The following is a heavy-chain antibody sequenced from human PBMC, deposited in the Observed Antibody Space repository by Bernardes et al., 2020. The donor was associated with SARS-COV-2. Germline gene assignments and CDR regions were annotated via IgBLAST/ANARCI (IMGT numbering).Heavy chain of an antibody. CDR2: IYTSGST. Sequence: SDTLSLTCTVSGGSINNYYWSWIRQPAGKGLEWIGRIYTSGSTNYNPSLKSRLTMSVDTSKNQFSLKLSSVTAADTAVYYCARQLAGGRYFDYWGQGALVTVSS. CDR1: GGSINNYY. J-gene: IGHJ4*02. V-gene: IGHV4-4*07. CDR3: ARQLAGGRYFDY. D-gene: IGHD1-1*01.